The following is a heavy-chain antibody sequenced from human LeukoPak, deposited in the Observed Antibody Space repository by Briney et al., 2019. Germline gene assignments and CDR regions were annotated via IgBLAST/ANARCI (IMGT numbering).Heavy chain of an antibody. CDR2: INHNGNVN. CDR3: ARGGGLDV. V-gene: IGHV3-7*03. CDR1: GFTFSSYW. J-gene: IGHJ6*02. Sequence: GGSLRLSCSASGFTFSSYWMNWARQAPGKGLEWVASINHNGNVNYYVDSVKGRFTISRDNAKNSLYLQMSNLRAEDTAVYFCARGGGLDVWGQGATVTVSS. D-gene: IGHD3-16*01.